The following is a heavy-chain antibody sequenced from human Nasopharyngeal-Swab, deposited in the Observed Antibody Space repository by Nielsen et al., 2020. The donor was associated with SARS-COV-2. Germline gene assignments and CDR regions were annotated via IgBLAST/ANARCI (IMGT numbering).Heavy chain of an antibody. J-gene: IGHJ4*02. CDR2: ISGSGGST. D-gene: IGHD6-13*01. Sequence: WIRQPPGKGLEWVSAISGSGGSTYYADSVKGRFTISRDNSKNTLYPQMNSLRAEDTAVYYCAKGVVGAAAGLFDYWGQGTLVTVSS. CDR3: AKGVVGAAAGLFDY. V-gene: IGHV3-23*01.